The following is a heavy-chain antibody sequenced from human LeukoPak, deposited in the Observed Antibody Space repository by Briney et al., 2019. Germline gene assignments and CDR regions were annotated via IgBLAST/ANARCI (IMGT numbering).Heavy chain of an antibody. CDR2: IGSDNKP. CDR3: ARDLHYYGAMDV. Sequence: GGSLRLSCEASGFTFSAYAMTCVRQAPGQGLEWVSSIGSDNKPHYSESVKGRFAISRDNSKSMLFLQLNSLRAEDTALYYCARDLHYYGAMDVWGQATTVTVSS. J-gene: IGHJ6*02. D-gene: IGHD3-10*01. V-gene: IGHV3-23*01. CDR1: GFTFSAYA.